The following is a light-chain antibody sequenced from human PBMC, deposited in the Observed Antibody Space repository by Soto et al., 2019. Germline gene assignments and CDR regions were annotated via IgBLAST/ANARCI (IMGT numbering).Light chain of an antibody. CDR3: QQYGSSPPFI. Sequence: EIVLTQSPGTLSLSPGERATLSCRASQSVSNNYLAWYQQKPCGPPRLLIYGASTRATGTPDRFSGSGSGTDFTLTISRLEPEEFAVYYCQQYGSSPPFIFGPGTKVDIK. J-gene: IGKJ3*01. CDR2: GAS. V-gene: IGKV3-20*01. CDR1: QSVSNNY.